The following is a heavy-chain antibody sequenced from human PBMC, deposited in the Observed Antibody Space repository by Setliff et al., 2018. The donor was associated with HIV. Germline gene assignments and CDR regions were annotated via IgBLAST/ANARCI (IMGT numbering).Heavy chain of an antibody. Sequence: GGSLRLSCVASGLPFYNYWMNWVRQAPGKGLEWVSGISDSGGSTYYADSVKGRFTISRDNSKNTLNLQMNSLRAEDTAVYYCASGYSSSSPRRDYWGQGTLVTVSS. J-gene: IGHJ4*02. CDR3: ASGYSSSSPRRDY. CDR2: ISDSGGST. V-gene: IGHV3-23*01. D-gene: IGHD6-6*01. CDR1: GLPFYNYW.